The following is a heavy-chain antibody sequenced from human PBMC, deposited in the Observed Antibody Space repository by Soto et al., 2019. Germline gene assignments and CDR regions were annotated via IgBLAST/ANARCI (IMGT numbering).Heavy chain of an antibody. V-gene: IGHV1-18*01. CDR3: ARRVQVWLPDYYGMDV. Sequence: QAQLVQSGAEVKKPGASANVSCKASGYDYVTYAITWVRQRPGQGLEWMGWISTLNGNTNYAQNFQGRVTMTTDTSTRIVHLELRSLRSDDTAVYYCARRVQVWLPDYYGMDVWGQGTTVTVSS. CDR1: GYDYVTYA. J-gene: IGHJ6*02. CDR2: ISTLNGNT. D-gene: IGHD5-18*01.